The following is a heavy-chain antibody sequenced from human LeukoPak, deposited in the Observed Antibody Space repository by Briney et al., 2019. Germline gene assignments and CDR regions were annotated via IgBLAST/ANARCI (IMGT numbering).Heavy chain of an antibody. V-gene: IGHV4-39*01. D-gene: IGHD3-10*01. J-gene: IGHJ4*02. Sequence: PSETLSVTCIVTGGSVTTSRYYWGWVRQPPGEGLEWIGSMSHSGTTWYSPSLKSRVTISADTSNNQSSLRLASVTATDTAVYYCANRGLYGYFTSWGQGTLVTVSS. CDR3: ANRGLYGYFTS. CDR1: GGSVTTSRYY. CDR2: MSHSGTT.